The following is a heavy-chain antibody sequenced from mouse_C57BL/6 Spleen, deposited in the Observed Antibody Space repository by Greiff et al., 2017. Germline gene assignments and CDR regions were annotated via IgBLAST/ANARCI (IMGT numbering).Heavy chain of an antibody. J-gene: IGHJ4*01. V-gene: IGHV5-6*01. CDR2: ISRGGSYT. CDR3: ARHAPLFYCRGAMGC. CDR1: GFTFSSYG. D-gene: IGHD2-12*01. Sequence: EVKLVESGGDLVKPGGSLKLSCAASGFTFSSYGLSWVRQTPDKRLEWVATISRGGSYTYYPDSVKGRFTITRDNAKNTLYLQMSSLTSADTAMYYCARHAPLFYCRGAMGCWGQGTSVTFSS.